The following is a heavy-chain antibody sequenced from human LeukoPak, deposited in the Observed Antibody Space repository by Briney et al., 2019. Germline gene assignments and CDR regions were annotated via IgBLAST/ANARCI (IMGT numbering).Heavy chain of an antibody. J-gene: IGHJ4*02. CDR1: GFTFSTFW. D-gene: IGHD3-22*01. Sequence: PPGGSLRLSCAASGFTFSTFWMHWVRQAPGKGLEWVSAISGSGGSTYYADSVKGRFTISRDNSKNTLYLQMNSLRAEDTAVYYCAKSDATYYYDSSGYLYSPDYWGQGTLVTVSS. CDR3: AKSDATYYYDSSGYLYSPDY. V-gene: IGHV3-23*01. CDR2: ISGSGGST.